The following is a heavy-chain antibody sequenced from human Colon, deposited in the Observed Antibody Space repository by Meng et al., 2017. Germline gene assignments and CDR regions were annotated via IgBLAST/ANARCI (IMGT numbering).Heavy chain of an antibody. J-gene: IGHJ5*02. CDR3: ARDRKHYGERGWFDP. CDR1: GGSISSGDYY. V-gene: IGHV4-30-4*01. CDR2: IYYSGST. Sequence: QAQLKEPGPGLVQPSQTLSLPCTVSGGSISSGDYYWSWIRQPPGKGLEWIGYIYYSGSTYSNASLKSRVTISIDRSKNQFSLKLSSVTAADTAVYYCARDRKHYGERGWFDPWGQGTLVTVSS. D-gene: IGHD4-17*01.